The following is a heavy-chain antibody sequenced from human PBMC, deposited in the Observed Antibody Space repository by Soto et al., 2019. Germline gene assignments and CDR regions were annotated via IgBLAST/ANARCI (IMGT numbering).Heavy chain of an antibody. CDR3: ARGVGYCSGGSCYRYYYYYMDV. Sequence: ASVKVSCKASGYTFTSYDINWVRQATGQGLEWMGLMNPNSGNTGYAQKFQGRVTMTRNTSISTAYMELSSLRSEDTAVYYCARGVGYCSGGSCYRYYYYYMDVWGKGTTVTVSS. CDR2: MNPNSGNT. J-gene: IGHJ6*03. CDR1: GYTFTSYD. D-gene: IGHD2-15*01. V-gene: IGHV1-8*01.